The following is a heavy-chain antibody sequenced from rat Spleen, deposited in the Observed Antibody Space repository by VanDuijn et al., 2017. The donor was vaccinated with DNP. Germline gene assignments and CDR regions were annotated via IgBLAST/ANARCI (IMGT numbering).Heavy chain of an antibody. Sequence: EVQLVESGGGLVQPGRSLKLSCAASGFTFSDYYMAWVRQAPAKGLEWVASITNIGGSTYYPDSVKGRFTISRDNAKNTLYLQMDSLRSEDTATYYCARGTMMVVTPFAYWGQGTPVTVSS. J-gene: IGHJ3*01. CDR2: ITNIGGST. CDR3: ARGTMMVVTPFAY. D-gene: IGHD1-12*02. V-gene: IGHV5-25*01. CDR1: GFTFSDYY.